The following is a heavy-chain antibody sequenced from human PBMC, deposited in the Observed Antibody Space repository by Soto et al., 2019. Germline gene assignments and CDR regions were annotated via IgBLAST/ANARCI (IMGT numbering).Heavy chain of an antibody. J-gene: IGHJ3*01. CDR1: GFSFRNAW. CDR3: TAGGRSSWLGAFDV. Sequence: GGSLRLSCAGSGFSFRNAWMSWVRQAPGKGLEWVGRIKSTTDGGTTEYAAPVKGRFTISRDDSKNTLYLQMNSLKIEDTAVYYCTAGGRSSWLGAFDVWGQGTMVTVSS. D-gene: IGHD6-13*01. CDR2: IKSTTDGGTT. V-gene: IGHV3-15*01.